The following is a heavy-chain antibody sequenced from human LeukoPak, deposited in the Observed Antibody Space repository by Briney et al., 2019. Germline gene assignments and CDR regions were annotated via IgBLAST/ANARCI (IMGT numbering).Heavy chain of an antibody. Sequence: GGSLRLSCAASGFTFSSYWTSWVRQAPGKGLEWVANINQDGTEKYYVDSVNGRFTISRDNAKKALYLQMTSLRAEDTAVYYCARAPPPTVTTGFFDYWGQGTLVTVSS. CDR1: GFTFSSYW. CDR2: INQDGTEK. J-gene: IGHJ4*02. D-gene: IGHD4-17*01. CDR3: ARAPPPTVTTGFFDY. V-gene: IGHV3-7*04.